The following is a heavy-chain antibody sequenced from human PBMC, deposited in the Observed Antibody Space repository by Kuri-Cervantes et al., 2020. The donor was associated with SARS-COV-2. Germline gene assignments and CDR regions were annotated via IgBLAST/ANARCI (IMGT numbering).Heavy chain of an antibody. Sequence: GGSLRLSCSASGFTFSSYAMHWVRQAPGKGLEYVSAISSNGGSTYYADSVKGRFTISRDNSKNTLYLQMNSLRAEDTAVYYCASGYSYGFADYWGQGTLVTVSS. CDR1: GFTFSSYA. J-gene: IGHJ4*02. CDR2: ISSNGGST. CDR3: ASGYSYGFADY. D-gene: IGHD5-18*01. V-gene: IGHV3-64*04.